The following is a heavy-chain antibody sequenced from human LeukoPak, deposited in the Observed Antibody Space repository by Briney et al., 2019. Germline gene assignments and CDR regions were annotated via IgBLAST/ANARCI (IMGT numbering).Heavy chain of an antibody. CDR3: ARTYSSGWYNGYDP. V-gene: IGHV3-23*01. CDR2: ISGGGDTT. J-gene: IGHJ5*02. D-gene: IGHD6-19*01. Sequence: GGSLRLSCAASGFTFSSYAMSWVRQAPGKGLEWVSGISGGGDTTHLADSVKGRFTISRHNSKNTLYLQMNSLRAEDTAVYYCARTYSSGWYNGYDPWGQGTLVTVSS. CDR1: GFTFSSYA.